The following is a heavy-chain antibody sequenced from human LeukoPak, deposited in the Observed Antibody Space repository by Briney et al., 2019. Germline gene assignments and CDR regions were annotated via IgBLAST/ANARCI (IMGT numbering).Heavy chain of an antibody. J-gene: IGHJ4*02. V-gene: IGHV3-7*01. CDR1: AFTFSSYW. CDR3: ARSQNSGWWGYYFDY. D-gene: IGHD6-19*01. CDR2: IKQDGSEK. Sequence: GGSLRLSCAASAFTFSSYWMSWVRQAPGKGLEWVANIKQDGSEKYYVDSVKGRFTISRDNAKNSLYLQMNSLRAEDTAVYYCARSQNSGWWGYYFDYWGQGTLVTVSS.